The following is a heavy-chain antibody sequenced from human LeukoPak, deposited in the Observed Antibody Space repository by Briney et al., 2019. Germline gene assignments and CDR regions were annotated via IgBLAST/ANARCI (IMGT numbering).Heavy chain of an antibody. V-gene: IGHV3-66*01. CDR3: ARVTRTYYYDSSGYIDY. D-gene: IGHD3-22*01. J-gene: IGHJ4*02. CDR2: IYSGGST. Sequence: GGSLRLSCAASGFTVSSNYMSWVRQAPGKGLEWVSVIYSGGSTYYADSVKGRFTISRDNSKNTLYLQMNSLRAEDTAVYYCARVTRTYYYDSSGYIDYWGQGTLVTVSS. CDR1: GFTVSSNY.